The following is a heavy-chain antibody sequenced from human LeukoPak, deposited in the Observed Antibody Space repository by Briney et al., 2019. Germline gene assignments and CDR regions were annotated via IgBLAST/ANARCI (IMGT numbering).Heavy chain of an antibody. V-gene: IGHV4-4*07. CDR3: TRDNGSGYIKGYEHYYYYLDV. J-gene: IGHJ6*03. CDR1: GDSITDDY. CDR2: IHSGGTT. D-gene: IGHD3-3*02. Sequence: SETLSLTCTVSGDSITDDYYTWIRQPAGKGLEWIGRIHSGGTTNYNPSLMRRVTLSIDKSKKYISLILTSVTAADTALYYCTRDNGSGYIKGYEHYYYYLDVWGKGTTVTVSS.